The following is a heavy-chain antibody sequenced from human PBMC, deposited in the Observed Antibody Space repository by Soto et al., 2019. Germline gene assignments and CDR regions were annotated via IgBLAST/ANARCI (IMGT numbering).Heavy chain of an antibody. CDR2: IIPIFGTA. CDR3: ARSMGVVPGVVGY. CDR1: GYTLTNYY. V-gene: IGHV1-69*13. D-gene: IGHD1-26*01. J-gene: IGHJ4*02. Sequence: SVKVSCKASGYTLTNYYINWVRQAPGQGLEWMGGIIPIFGTANYAQKFQGRVTITADESTSTAYMELSSLRSEDTAVYYCARSMGVVPGVVGYWGQGTLVTVS.